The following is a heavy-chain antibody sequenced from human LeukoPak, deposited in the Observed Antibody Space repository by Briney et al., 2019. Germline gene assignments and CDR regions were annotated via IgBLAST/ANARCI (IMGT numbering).Heavy chain of an antibody. D-gene: IGHD2-15*01. CDR3: ARGQQGYCSGDSCSGMDV. CDR2: INPNGGST. Sequence: ASVKVSCKASGYTLTSYYMYWVRQAPGQGLEWMGIINPNGGSTSYAQKFQGRVIMTRDTSTSTVYMELTSLRSEDTAVYYCARGQQGYCSGDSCSGMDVWGQGTTVTVSS. CDR1: GYTLTSYY. J-gene: IGHJ6*02. V-gene: IGHV1-46*01.